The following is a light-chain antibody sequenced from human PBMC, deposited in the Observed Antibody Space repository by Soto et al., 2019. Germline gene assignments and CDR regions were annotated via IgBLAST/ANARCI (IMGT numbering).Light chain of an antibody. J-gene: IGKJ4*01. CDR2: GAS. CDR1: QSVSSN. V-gene: IGKV3-15*01. CDR3: QQYYNWPPLT. Sequence: IVMTQSPATLSVSPGERASLSCRASQSVSSNLAWYQQKPGQAPMLLIYGASTRATGIPARFSGSGSGTEFTLTISSLQSEDFAVYYCQQYYNWPPLTFGGGTKVDIK.